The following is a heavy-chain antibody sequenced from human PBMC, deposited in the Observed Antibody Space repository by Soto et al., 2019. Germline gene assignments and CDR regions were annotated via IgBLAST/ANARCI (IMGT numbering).Heavy chain of an antibody. Sequence: ASVKVSCKASGYTFTGYYMHWVRQAPGQGLEWMGWINPNSGGTNYAQKFQGWVTMTKDTSISTAYMELSRLRSDDTAVYYCARDQYSGSYYFDYWGQGTLVTVSS. V-gene: IGHV1-2*04. CDR1: GYTFTGYY. D-gene: IGHD1-26*01. CDR3: ARDQYSGSYYFDY. CDR2: INPNSGGT. J-gene: IGHJ4*02.